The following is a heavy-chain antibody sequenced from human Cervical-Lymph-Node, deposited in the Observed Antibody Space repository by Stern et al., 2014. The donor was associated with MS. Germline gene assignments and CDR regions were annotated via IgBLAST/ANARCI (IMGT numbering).Heavy chain of an antibody. CDR3: AHTPAADRFEY. V-gene: IGHV2-5*01. CDR1: GFSLTTRGVG. D-gene: IGHD6-13*01. Sequence: QVTLKESGPTLVKPTQTLTLTCTFSGFSLTTRGVGVVWIRQPPGKALEWLARIDWNDDKRYSPSLKSSLTITKDTSRNQVVLTVTGMDPVDTATYYCAHTPAADRFEYWGQGALVTVSS. J-gene: IGHJ4*02. CDR2: IDWNDDK.